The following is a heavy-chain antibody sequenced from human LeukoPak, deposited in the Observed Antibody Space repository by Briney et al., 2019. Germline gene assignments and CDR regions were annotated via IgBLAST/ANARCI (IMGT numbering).Heavy chain of an antibody. CDR3: ARAKDYDILTGREVDGMDV. CDR2: IIPIFGTA. V-gene: IGHV1-69*06. J-gene: IGHJ6*04. D-gene: IGHD3-9*01. Sequence: SVKVSCKASGGTFSSYAISWVRQAPGQGLEWMGGIIPIFGTANYAQEFQGRVTITADKSTSTAYMELSSLRSEDTAVYYCARAKDYDILTGREVDGMDVWGKGTTVTVSS. CDR1: GGTFSSYA.